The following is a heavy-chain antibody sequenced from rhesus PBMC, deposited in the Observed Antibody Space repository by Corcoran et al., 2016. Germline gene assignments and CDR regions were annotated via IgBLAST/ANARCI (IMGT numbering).Heavy chain of an antibody. D-gene: IGHD3-22*01. CDR2: LNPYNGNP. Sequence: QVQLVQSGAEVKKPGSSVRVSCKASVFTFTDYYMSWGRQAPQQGLEWMRSLNPYNGNPNDAEKVQGRVTMTTDTSTSTAYMELSSLRSEDTAVYYCGRVLGSAIPYGLDSWGPGVVVTVSS. V-gene: IGHV1S2*01. CDR3: GRVLGSAIPYGLDS. J-gene: IGHJ6*01. CDR1: VFTFTDYY.